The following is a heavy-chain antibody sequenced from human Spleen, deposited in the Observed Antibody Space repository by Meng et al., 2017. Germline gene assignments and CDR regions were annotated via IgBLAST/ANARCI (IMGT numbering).Heavy chain of an antibody. CDR1: GGSFSDYY. CDR2: INHSGST. CDR3: ARGPTTMAHDFDY. J-gene: IGHJ4*02. D-gene: IGHD4-11*01. Sequence: QLQQCAAGLLKPSETLSLTCVVSGGSFSDYYWSWIRQPPGKGLEWIGEINHSGSTNYNPSLESRATISVDTSQNNLSLKLSSVTAADSAVYYCARGPTTMAHDFDYWGQGTLVTVSS. V-gene: IGHV4-34*01.